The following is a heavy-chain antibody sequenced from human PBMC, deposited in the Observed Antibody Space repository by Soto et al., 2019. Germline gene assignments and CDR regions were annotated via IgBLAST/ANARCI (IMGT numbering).Heavy chain of an antibody. Sequence: PGGSLRLSCVASGFTFSNFWMNWVRQAPGKGLEWVANINQDGSGKDCVDSVKGRFTISRDNAKNSLYLQMNSLRAEDTAVYYCARLTPYWGQGTLVTVSS. CDR1: GFTFSNFW. CDR2: INQDGSGK. J-gene: IGHJ4*02. CDR3: ARLTPY. V-gene: IGHV3-7*01.